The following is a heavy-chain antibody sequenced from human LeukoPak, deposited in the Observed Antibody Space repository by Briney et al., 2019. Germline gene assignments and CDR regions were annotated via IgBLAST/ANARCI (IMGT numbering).Heavy chain of an antibody. CDR3: ARDEDFAFDI. CDR1: GFTFSRYS. Sequence: GRSLRLSCAASGFTFSRYSMNWVRQAPGKGREWVSYISRRSSTISYAVSVKGRFTISIDNAKNSLYLQMNSLRDEDTAVYYCARDEDFAFDIWGQGTMVTVSS. J-gene: IGHJ3*02. D-gene: IGHD3/OR15-3a*01. V-gene: IGHV3-48*02. CDR2: ISRRSSTI.